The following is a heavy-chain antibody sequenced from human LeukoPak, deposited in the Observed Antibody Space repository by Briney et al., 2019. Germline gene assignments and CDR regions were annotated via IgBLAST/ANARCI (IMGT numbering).Heavy chain of an antibody. J-gene: IGHJ4*02. D-gene: IGHD6-13*01. CDR2: IYSGGST. CDR1: GFTVSSNY. Sequence: GGSLRLSCAASGFTVSSNYMSWVRQAPGKGLEWVSVIYSGGSTYYADSVKGRFTISRDNSKNTLYLQMNSLRAENTAVYYCARARAGAGAFFFDYWGQGTLVTVSS. V-gene: IGHV3-53*01. CDR3: ARARAGAGAFFFDY.